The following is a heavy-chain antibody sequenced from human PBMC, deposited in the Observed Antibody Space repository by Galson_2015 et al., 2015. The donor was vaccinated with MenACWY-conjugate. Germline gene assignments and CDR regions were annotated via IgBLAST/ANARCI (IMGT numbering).Heavy chain of an antibody. V-gene: IGHV3-74*01. CDR2: IKADGSFS. D-gene: IGHD1-1*01. CDR1: GFTFNNYW. J-gene: IGHJ4*02. Sequence: LRLSCAASGFTFNNYWLHWVRQPPGKGLEWISYIKADGSFSNYADSVKGRFTISTDNAKNMVYLQMDGLGDEDTAVCFCARDNNWSFDSWGQGTLVTVSS. CDR3: ARDNNWSFDS.